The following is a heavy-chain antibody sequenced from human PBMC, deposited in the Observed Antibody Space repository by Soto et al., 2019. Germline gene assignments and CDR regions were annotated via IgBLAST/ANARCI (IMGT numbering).Heavy chain of an antibody. CDR1: GFTFSDYA. J-gene: IGHJ4*02. Sequence: VQLVESGGGVVQPGRSLRLSCAASGFTFSDYAMHWVRQAPGKGLEWVAVVSHDGRNTHYADSVKGRFTISRDSSKNAVSLEMTSLGAEDTAVSYCAKGGRQWMFTSDFNYWGQGALVTVSS. V-gene: IGHV3-30*18. D-gene: IGHD6-19*01. CDR3: AKGGRQWMFTSDFNY. CDR2: VSHDGRNT.